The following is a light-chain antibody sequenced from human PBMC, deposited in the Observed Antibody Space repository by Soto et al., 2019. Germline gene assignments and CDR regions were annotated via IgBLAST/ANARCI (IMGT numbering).Light chain of an antibody. CDR1: QSISSY. J-gene: IGKJ1*01. CDR3: QQSSEATWT. Sequence: DIQMTPSPSSLSASVGDRVTITCRASQSISSYLNWYQQKPGRAPKLLIYAASSLQSGVPSRFSGSGSGTDFTLTISSLQPEDFATYYCQQSSEATWTFGQGTKVDIK. V-gene: IGKV1-39*01. CDR2: AAS.